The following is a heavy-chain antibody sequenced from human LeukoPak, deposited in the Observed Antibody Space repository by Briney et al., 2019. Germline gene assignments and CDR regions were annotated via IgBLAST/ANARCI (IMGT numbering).Heavy chain of an antibody. CDR3: ARENPSGYYNRPIDY. D-gene: IGHD3-22*01. CDR2: IYYSGSI. CDR1: GASISSYY. Sequence: PSETLSLTCTVSGASISSYYWSWIRQPPGKGLEWLGDIYYSGSIKYNPSLKSRVTMSVDTSKNQFSLKLSSVTAADTAIYYCARENPSGYYNRPIDYWGQGTLVTVSS. V-gene: IGHV4-59*01. J-gene: IGHJ4*02.